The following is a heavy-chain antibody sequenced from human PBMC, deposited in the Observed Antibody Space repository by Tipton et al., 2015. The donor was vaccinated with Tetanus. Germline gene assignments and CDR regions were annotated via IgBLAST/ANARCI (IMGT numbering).Heavy chain of an antibody. Sequence: TLSLTCTVSGGSISNYYWSWIRQPPGKGLEWIGYIYYSGTTNYASSLQSRVIISVDTSKNQFSLKLNSVTAADTAVYYCARDRDYYGSGSRVMDVWGQGTRVTVSS. CDR3: ARDRDYYGSGSRVMDV. CDR1: GGSISNYY. D-gene: IGHD3-10*01. J-gene: IGHJ6*02. CDR2: IYYSGTT. V-gene: IGHV4-59*01.